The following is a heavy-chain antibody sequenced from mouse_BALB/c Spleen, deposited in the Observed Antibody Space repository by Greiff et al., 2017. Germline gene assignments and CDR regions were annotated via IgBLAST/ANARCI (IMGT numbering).Heavy chain of an antibody. V-gene: IGHV14-3*02. Sequence: VQLQQSGAELVKPGASVKLSCTASGFNIKDTYMHWVKQRPEQGLEWIGRIYPANGNTKYDPKFQGKATITADTSSNTASLQLSSLTSEDTAVYYCARDPLLTTVYFDYWGQGTTLTVSS. CDR2: IYPANGNT. D-gene: IGHD1-1*01. J-gene: IGHJ2*01. CDR3: ARDPLLTTVYFDY. CDR1: GFNIKDTY.